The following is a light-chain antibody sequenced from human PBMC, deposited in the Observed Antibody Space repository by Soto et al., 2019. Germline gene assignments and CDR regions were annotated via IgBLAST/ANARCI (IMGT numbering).Light chain of an antibody. CDR1: HDTTNF. CDR2: DVS. V-gene: IGKV1-33*01. J-gene: IGKJ5*01. CDR3: QQYDDLPIT. Sequence: DIQMTQSPSSLSVSVGDRVTITCQASHDTTNFLHWYQQKPGKAPKLLIYDVSKLETGVPSRFSGSGSGTDFTLTISSLQPEDIATYFCQQYDDLPITFGQGTRLDVK.